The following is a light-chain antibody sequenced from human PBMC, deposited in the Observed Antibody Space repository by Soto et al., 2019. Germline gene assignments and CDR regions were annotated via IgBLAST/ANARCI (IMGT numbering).Light chain of an antibody. J-gene: IGLJ1*01. Sequence: QSALTQPASVSGSPGQSITISCTGTSSDVGGYNYVSWYQQHPGKAPKLMIYEVSNRPSGVSNRFSGSKSGNTASLTISGLQAEAEADYSCSSYTSSSTLYVFGTGTKVNV. CDR2: EVS. CDR3: SSYTSSSTLYV. V-gene: IGLV2-14*01. CDR1: SSDVGGYNY.